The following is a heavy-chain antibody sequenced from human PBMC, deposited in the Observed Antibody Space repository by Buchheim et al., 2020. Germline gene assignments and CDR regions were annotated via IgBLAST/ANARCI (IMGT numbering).Heavy chain of an antibody. Sequence: QLQLQESGPGLVKPSETLSLTCTVSGGSISSSSYYWGWIRQPPGKGLEWIGSIYYSGSTYYTPSLKSRVTISVDTSKNQFSLRLSSVTAADTAVYYCARDGRYSSSWYSRYWYFDLWGRGTL. V-gene: IGHV4-39*07. CDR3: ARDGRYSSSWYSRYWYFDL. J-gene: IGHJ2*01. CDR1: GGSISSSSYY. D-gene: IGHD6-13*01. CDR2: IYYSGST.